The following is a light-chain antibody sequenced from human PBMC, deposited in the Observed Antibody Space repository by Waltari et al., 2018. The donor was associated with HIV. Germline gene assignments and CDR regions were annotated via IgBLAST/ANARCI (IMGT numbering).Light chain of an antibody. CDR3: QSYDRSLSASV. V-gene: IGLV1-40*01. CDR2: SDI. CDR1: RSNIGAGYF. J-gene: IGLJ3*02. Sequence: QSVLTQPPSVSGVPGQRVTISCTGSRSNIGAGYFVHWYQQLPGTAPTLLIYSDINRPSGVPDRFSGTKSGNSASLAITGLQAEDEADYYCQSYDRSLSASVFGGGTKLTVL.